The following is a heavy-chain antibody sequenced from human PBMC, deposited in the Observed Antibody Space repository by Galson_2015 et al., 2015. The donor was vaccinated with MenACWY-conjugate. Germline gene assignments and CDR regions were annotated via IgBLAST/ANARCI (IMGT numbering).Heavy chain of an antibody. V-gene: IGHV1-3*01. CDR3: ATPGSPQGNYYYYGMDV. CDR1: GYTFTSYA. CDR2: INAGNGNT. Sequence: SVKVSCKASGYTFTSYAMHWVRQAPGQRLEWMGWINAGNGNTKYSQKFQGRVTITRDTSASTAYMELSSLRSEDTAVYYCATPGSPQGNYYYYGMDVWGQGTTVTVSS. D-gene: IGHD6-19*01. J-gene: IGHJ6*02.